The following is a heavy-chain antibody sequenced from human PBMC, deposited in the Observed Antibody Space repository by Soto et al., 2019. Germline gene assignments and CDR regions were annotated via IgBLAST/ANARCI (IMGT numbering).Heavy chain of an antibody. CDR1: GFTFSSYW. V-gene: IGHV3-74*01. D-gene: IGHD4-17*01. CDR3: ARVYPTETNYFQH. Sequence: EVQLVESGGGLVQPGGSLRLSCAASGFTFSSYWMHWVRQAPGKGRWGVSRINSDGGSTSYADSVKGRFTTSRDNAKHQVYLQMNSQRAEHTAEYYCARVYPTETNYFQHSSQGTLVTGSS. J-gene: IGHJ1*01. CDR2: INSDGGST.